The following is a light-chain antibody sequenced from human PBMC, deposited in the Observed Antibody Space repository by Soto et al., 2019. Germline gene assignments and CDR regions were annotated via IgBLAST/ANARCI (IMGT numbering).Light chain of an antibody. CDR3: QQYGESPRT. Sequence: EILLTQSSGTLSLSPGEIATPSFRASPSISSSYVAWYQQKPGQAPRLLIYGASSRATGIPDRFSGSGSGTDFTLTINKLEPEDFAVYFCQQYGESPRTFGQGTKVDIK. V-gene: IGKV3-20*01. CDR1: PSISSSY. CDR2: GAS. J-gene: IGKJ2*01.